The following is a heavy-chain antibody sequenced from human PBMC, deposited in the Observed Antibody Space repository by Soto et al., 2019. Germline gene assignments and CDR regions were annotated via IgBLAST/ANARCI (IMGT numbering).Heavy chain of an antibody. V-gene: IGHV1-69*01. J-gene: IGHJ4*02. D-gene: IGHD3-10*01. Sequence: QVQLLQSGAEVKRPGSSVKVSCEASGGTFSSLGFTWVRQAPGQGLEWMGGIIPISGRTTFAQKFQGRVTITADESTRATYMELTTLTSDDTAMYYCANRGTPGRWLEVADYWGQGTLVTVSS. CDR1: GGTFSSLG. CDR3: ANRGTPGRWLEVADY. CDR2: IIPISGRT.